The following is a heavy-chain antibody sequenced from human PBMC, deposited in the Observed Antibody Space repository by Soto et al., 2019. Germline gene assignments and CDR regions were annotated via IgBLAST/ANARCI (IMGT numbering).Heavy chain of an antibody. Sequence: QVQLVESGGAVVQPGKSLRLSCAASGFSFNTYGMYWVRQAPGKGLEWEAAISYDGSNQYHADSVNGRFTISRDNSKSTLDLQMNILRVEDTAVYYCAKYIVKYTYCACDYWGQGALVTVSS. CDR1: GFSFNTYG. CDR2: ISYDGSNQ. V-gene: IGHV3-30*18. CDR3: AKYIVKYTYCACDY. D-gene: IGHD2-21*01. J-gene: IGHJ4*02.